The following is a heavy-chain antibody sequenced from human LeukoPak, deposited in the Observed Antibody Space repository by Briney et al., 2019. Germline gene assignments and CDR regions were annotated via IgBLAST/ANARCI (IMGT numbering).Heavy chain of an antibody. CDR3: ATVAYYYDSSGYYCFDY. Sequence: ASVKVSCKVSGYTLTELPMHWVRQAPGKGLEWMGGFDPEDGETIYAQKFQGRVTMTEDTSTDTAYMELSSLRSEDTAVYYCATVAYYYDSSGYYCFDYWGQGTLVTVPS. J-gene: IGHJ4*02. V-gene: IGHV1-24*01. CDR1: GYTLTELP. CDR2: FDPEDGET. D-gene: IGHD3-22*01.